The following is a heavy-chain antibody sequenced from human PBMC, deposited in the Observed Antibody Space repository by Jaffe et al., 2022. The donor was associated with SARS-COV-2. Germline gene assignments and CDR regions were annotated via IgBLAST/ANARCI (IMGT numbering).Heavy chain of an antibody. CDR3: AKGDGSGSYTDY. V-gene: IGHV3-23*04. J-gene: IGHJ4*02. CDR1: GFTFGRYA. Sequence: EVQLVESGGGLVQPGGSLRLSCAASGFTFGRYAMTWVRQPPGKGLEWVSTISGGGDDTYYADSVKGRFTISRDNSKDTLYLQVNSLRAEDTAVYYCAKGDGSGSYTDYWGQGTLVTVSS. D-gene: IGHD3-10*01. CDR2: ISGGGDDT.